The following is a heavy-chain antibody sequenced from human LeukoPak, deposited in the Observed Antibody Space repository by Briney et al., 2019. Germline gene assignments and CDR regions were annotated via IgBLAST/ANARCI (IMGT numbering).Heavy chain of an antibody. CDR3: ARNRVGSIVFDN. D-gene: IGHD2-15*01. Sequence: GGSLRLSCAASGFTFNNYVMSWVRQAPGKGPEWVWAISTSGEKTFYANSVKGRVTISRDNSENTLYLQMNSLRAEDTAVYYCARNRVGSIVFDNWRQGTLVTVSS. J-gene: IGHJ4*02. V-gene: IGHV3-23*01. CDR2: ISTSGEKT. CDR1: GFTFNNYV.